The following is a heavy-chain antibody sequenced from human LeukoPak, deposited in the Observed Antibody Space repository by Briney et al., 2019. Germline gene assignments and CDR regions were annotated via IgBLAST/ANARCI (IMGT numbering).Heavy chain of an antibody. D-gene: IGHD1-26*01. V-gene: IGHV3-30*02. CDR1: GFTFSSYG. CDR3: ARDRADGVTSYFDY. J-gene: IGHJ4*02. Sequence: GGSLRLSCAASGFTFSSYGMHWVRQAPGKGLEWVAFIRYDGSNKYYADSVKGRFTISRDNSKNTLYLQMNSLRAEDTVVYYCARDRADGVTSYFDYWGQGTLVTVSS. CDR2: IRYDGSNK.